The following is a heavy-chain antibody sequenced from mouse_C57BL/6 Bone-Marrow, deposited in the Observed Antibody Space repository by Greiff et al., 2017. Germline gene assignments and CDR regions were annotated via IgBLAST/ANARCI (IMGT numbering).Heavy chain of an antibody. CDR1: GYTFTSYG. J-gene: IGHJ2*01. Sequence: VKLQQSGAELARPGASVKLSCKASGYTFTSYGISWVKQRTGQGLEWIGEIYPRSGNTYYNEKFKGKATLTADKSSSTAYMELRSLTSEDSAVYFCARSGITTVEDYWGQGTTLTVSS. CDR2: IYPRSGNT. V-gene: IGHV1-81*01. CDR3: ARSGITTVEDY. D-gene: IGHD1-1*01.